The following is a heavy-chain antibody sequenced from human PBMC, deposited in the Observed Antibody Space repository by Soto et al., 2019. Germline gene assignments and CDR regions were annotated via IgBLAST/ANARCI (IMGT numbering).Heavy chain of an antibody. CDR3: ARGPTVVTSPNFDY. CDR2: INPNSGGT. Sequence: GASVKVSCKAIGYSFTSHYMHWVRQAPGQGLEWMGWINPNSGGTNYAQKFQGWVTMTRDTSISTAYMELSRLRSDDTAVYYCARGPTVVTSPNFDYWRQGTLVTVSS. CDR1: GYSFTSHY. V-gene: IGHV1-2*04. J-gene: IGHJ4*02. D-gene: IGHD4-17*01.